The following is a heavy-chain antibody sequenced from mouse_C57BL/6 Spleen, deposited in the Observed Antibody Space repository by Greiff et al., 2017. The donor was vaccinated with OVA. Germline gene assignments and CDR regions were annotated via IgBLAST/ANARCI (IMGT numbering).Heavy chain of an antibody. CDR2: IDPSDSYT. J-gene: IGHJ1*03. V-gene: IGHV1-69*01. D-gene: IGHD3-3*01. CDR3: ARGAGPWYFDV. CDR1: GYTFTSYW. Sequence: QVQLQQPGAELVMPGASVKLSCKASGYTFTSYWMHWVKQRPGQGLEWIGEIDPSDSYTNYNQKFKGKSTLTVDKSSSTAYMQLSSLTSEDSAVYYCARGAGPWYFDVWGTGTTVTVSS.